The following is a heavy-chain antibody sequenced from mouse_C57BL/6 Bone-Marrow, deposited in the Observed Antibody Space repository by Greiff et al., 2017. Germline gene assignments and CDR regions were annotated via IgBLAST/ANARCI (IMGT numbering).Heavy chain of an antibody. CDR2: ISSGSSTI. J-gene: IGHJ2*01. Sequence: DVMLVESGGGLVKPGGSLKLSCAASGFTFSDYGMHWVRPAPEKGLEWVAYISSGSSTIYSADTVKGRFTISRDNAKNTLFLQMTRLRSEDTAMYYCARGVLDYWGQGTTLTVSS. D-gene: IGHD2-14*01. CDR3: ARGVLDY. V-gene: IGHV5-17*01. CDR1: GFTFSDYG.